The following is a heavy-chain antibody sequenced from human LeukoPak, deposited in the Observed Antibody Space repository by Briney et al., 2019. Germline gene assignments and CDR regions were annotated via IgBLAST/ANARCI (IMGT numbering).Heavy chain of an antibody. D-gene: IGHD6-13*01. Sequence: GGSPRLSCAASGFTFSSYAMSWVRQAPGKGLEWVSAISGSGGSTYYADSVKGRFTISRDNSKNTLYLQMNSLRAEDTAVYYCAKAVEYSSSWFLDFWGQGTLVTVSS. V-gene: IGHV3-23*01. CDR1: GFTFSSYA. CDR3: AKAVEYSSSWFLDF. CDR2: ISGSGGST. J-gene: IGHJ4*02.